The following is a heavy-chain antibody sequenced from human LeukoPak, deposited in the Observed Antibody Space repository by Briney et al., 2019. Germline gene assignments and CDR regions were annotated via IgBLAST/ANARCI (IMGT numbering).Heavy chain of an antibody. V-gene: IGHV4-34*01. CDR1: GGSFSDYY. D-gene: IGHD2-2*01. CDR3: ARSYSRYWYFDY. J-gene: IGHJ4*02. Sequence: SETLSLTCAVYGGSFSDYYWSWIRQPPGKGLEWIGEINHSGSTNYNPSLKSRVTISVDTSKNQFSLMLSSVTAADTAVYYCARSYSRYWYFDYWGQGTLVTVSS. CDR2: INHSGST.